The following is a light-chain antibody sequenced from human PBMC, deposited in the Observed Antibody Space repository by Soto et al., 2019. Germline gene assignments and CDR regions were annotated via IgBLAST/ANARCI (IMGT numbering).Light chain of an antibody. V-gene: IGLV2-14*03. CDR1: SSDVGGSDY. CDR3: SSYTSNNNLL. J-gene: IGLJ2*01. Sequence: QSVLTQPASVSGSPGQSITISCTGTSSDVGGSDYVSLYQQHPGKAPKLMIYDVTIRPSGFSNRFSGSKSDNTASLTISGLQAEDEADYYCSSYTSNNNLLFGGGTKVTVL. CDR2: DVT.